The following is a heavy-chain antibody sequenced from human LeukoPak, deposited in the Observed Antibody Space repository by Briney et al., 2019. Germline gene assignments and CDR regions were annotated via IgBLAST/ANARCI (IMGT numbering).Heavy chain of an antibody. CDR3: ARDRSSSEGAFDI. CDR2: MNPNSGNT. V-gene: IGHV1-8*03. Sequence: ASVKVSCKASGYTFTSYDINWVRQATGQGLEWMGWMNPNSGNTGYAQKFQGRVTITRNTSISTAYMELSSLRSEDTAVYYCARDRSSSEGAFDIWGQGTMVTVSS. D-gene: IGHD6-6*01. J-gene: IGHJ3*02. CDR1: GYTFTSYD.